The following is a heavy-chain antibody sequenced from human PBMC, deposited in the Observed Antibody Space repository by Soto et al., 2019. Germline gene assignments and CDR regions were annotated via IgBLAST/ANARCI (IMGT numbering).Heavy chain of an antibody. J-gene: IGHJ3*02. V-gene: IGHV3-74*01. CDR3: ARDDLRRNEALDI. D-gene: IGHD2-21*01. Sequence: EVQLVESGGDFVQPGGSLRLSCEASGFTFSAFWMHWVRHVPGEGLMWISRTNKDGASSEYADSVKGRFNVSRDNAKNTMFLNMTGLRAEDTAVYYCARDDLRRNEALDIWGQGTVVTVSS. CDR1: GFTFSAFW. CDR2: TNKDGASS.